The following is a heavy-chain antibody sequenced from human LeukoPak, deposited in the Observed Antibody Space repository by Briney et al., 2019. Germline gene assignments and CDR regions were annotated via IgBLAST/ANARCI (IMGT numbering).Heavy chain of an antibody. V-gene: IGHV4-4*07. J-gene: IGHJ4*02. D-gene: IGHD3-9*01. CDR2: INTSGST. CDR1: GGSISSYY. Sequence: SETLSLTCTVSGGSISSYYWSWIRQPAGKGLEWIGRINTSGSTNYNPYLTSRVTMSVDASKNQFSLKLSSVTAADTAVYYCARQYHDILTGYYIFDYWGQGTLVTVSS. CDR3: ARQYHDILTGYYIFDY.